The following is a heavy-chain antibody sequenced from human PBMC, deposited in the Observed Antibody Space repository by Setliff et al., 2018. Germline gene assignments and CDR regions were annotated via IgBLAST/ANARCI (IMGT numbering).Heavy chain of an antibody. CDR1: GVSIRGFY. CDR2: AFHTGKT. CDR3: ARGGYNSRSGYSAYYYDY. J-gene: IGHJ4*02. D-gene: IGHD3-3*01. V-gene: IGHV4-59*03. Sequence: SETLSLTCTVSGVSIRGFYWTWIRQSPKRGLEWLGYAFHTGKTDYNPSLMSRVIIAIDMSRKQFSLKLSSVTAADTAMYFCARGGYNSRSGYSAYYYDYWGQGALVTVSS.